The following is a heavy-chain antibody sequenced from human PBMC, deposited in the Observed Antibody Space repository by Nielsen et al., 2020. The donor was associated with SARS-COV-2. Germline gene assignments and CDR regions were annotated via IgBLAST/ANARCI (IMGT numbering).Heavy chain of an antibody. CDR1: GGTFSSYA. D-gene: IGHD3-10*01. CDR2: IIPIFGTA. CDR3: ARGSMVRGVDYYYYGMGV. J-gene: IGHJ6*02. V-gene: IGHV1-69*13. Sequence: SVKVSCKASGGTFSSYAISWVRQAPGQGLEWMGGIIPIFGTANYAQKFQGRVTITADESTSTAYMELSSLRSEDTAVYYCARGSMVRGVDYYYYGMGVWGQGTTVTVSS.